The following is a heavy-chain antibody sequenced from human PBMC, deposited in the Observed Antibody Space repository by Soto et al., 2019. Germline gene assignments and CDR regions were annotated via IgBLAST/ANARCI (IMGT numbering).Heavy chain of an antibody. CDR1: GDTFTANY. D-gene: IGHD1-26*01. CDR3: ARDLAKGRGSAGFDY. CDR2: INPKSGGT. J-gene: IGHJ4*02. V-gene: IGHV1-2*02. Sequence: ASVKVSCKASGDTFTANYIRWVRQAPGQGFESIGWINPKSGGTKYPQKFQGRVTMTRDTSLSTVYMTLTRLTSDDTAVYYCARDLAKGRGSAGFDYLGQGTLVTFSS.